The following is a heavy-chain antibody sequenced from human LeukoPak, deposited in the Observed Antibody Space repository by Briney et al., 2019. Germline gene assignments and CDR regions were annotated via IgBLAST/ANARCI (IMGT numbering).Heavy chain of an antibody. CDR2: INHSGST. J-gene: IGHJ4*02. CDR1: GGSVSGYY. Sequence: PSETLSLTCAVYGGSVSGYYWSWIRQPPGKGREWSGEINHSGSTNYNPSLKSRVTISVDTSKNQFSLKLSSVTAADTAVYYCARGGIGRYFDYWGQGTLVTVSS. CDR3: ARGGIGRYFDY. V-gene: IGHV4-34*01. D-gene: IGHD1-14*01.